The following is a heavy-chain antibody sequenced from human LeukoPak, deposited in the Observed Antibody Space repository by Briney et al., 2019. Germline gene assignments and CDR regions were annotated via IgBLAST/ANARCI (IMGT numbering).Heavy chain of an antibody. V-gene: IGHV1-18*01. J-gene: IGHJ6*02. CDR3: ARVGYDSSGYAYYYSYYGMDV. Sequence: ASVKVSCKASGGTFSSYAISWVRQAPGQGLEWMGWISGYNGNTNYAQKLQGRVTMTTDTPTTTAYMELRSLRSDDTAVYYCARVGYDSSGYAYYYSYYGMDVWGQGTTVTVSS. CDR2: ISGYNGNT. D-gene: IGHD3-22*01. CDR1: GGTFSSYA.